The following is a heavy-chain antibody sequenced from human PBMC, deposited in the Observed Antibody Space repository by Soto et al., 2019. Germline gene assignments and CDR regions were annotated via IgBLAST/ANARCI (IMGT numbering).Heavy chain of an antibody. Sequence: QVQLQESGPGLVKPSGTLSLTCAVSSGSISSSNWWSWVRQPPGKGLEWIGEIYHSGSTNYNPSLMSRVTISVDKSKNQFSLKLSSVTAADTAVYYCASSYYYGSGSYYNSGSGWFDPWGQGTLVTVSS. CDR3: ASSYYYGSGSYYNSGSGWFDP. CDR1: SGSISSSNW. D-gene: IGHD3-10*01. J-gene: IGHJ5*02. CDR2: IYHSGST. V-gene: IGHV4-4*02.